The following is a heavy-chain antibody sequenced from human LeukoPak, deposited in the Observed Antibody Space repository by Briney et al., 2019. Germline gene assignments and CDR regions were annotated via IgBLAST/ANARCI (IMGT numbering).Heavy chain of an antibody. CDR1: GFTFSSYW. V-gene: IGHV3-74*01. D-gene: IGHD3-9*01. CDR3: ARFRAYFDWSIPFGY. CDR2: INSDGSST. Sequence: GGSLRLSCAASGFTFSSYWMHWVRQAPGKGLVWVSRINSDGSSTSYADSVKGRFTISRDNAKNTLYLQMNSLRAEDTAVYYCARFRAYFDWSIPFGYWGQGTLVTVSS. J-gene: IGHJ4*02.